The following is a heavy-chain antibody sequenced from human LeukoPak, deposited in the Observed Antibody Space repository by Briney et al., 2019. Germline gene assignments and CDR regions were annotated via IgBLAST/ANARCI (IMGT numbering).Heavy chain of an antibody. CDR2: IKQDGSEK. D-gene: IGHD3-3*01. CDR3: ARDQADFWSGHSLDVFDI. J-gene: IGHJ3*02. Sequence: GGSLRLSCAASGFTFSSYWMTWVRRAPGKGLEWVANIKQDGSEKYYVDSVKGRFSISRDNAENSLYLQMNSLRAEDTAVYYCARDQADFWSGHSLDVFDIWGQGTMVTVSS. CDR1: GFTFSSYW. V-gene: IGHV3-7*01.